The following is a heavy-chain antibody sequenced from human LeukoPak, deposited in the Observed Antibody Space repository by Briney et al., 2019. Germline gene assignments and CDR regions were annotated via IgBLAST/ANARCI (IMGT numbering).Heavy chain of an antibody. CDR2: IHYSGSN. CDR3: ARAVGATPPSFDY. J-gene: IGHJ4*02. D-gene: IGHD1-26*01. Sequence: SETLSLTCTVSGGSITSYYWSWIRQPPGKGLEWMANIHYSGSNNYNPSLKSRVTISVDTSKNQFSLRLSSVTAADTAVYYCARAVGATPPSFDYWGQGTLVTVSS. CDR1: GGSITSYY. V-gene: IGHV4-59*01.